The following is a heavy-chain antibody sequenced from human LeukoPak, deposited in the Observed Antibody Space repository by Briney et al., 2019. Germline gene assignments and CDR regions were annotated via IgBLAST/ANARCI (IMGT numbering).Heavy chain of an antibody. V-gene: IGHV4-59*08. CDR1: GDSISGNY. D-gene: IGHD5-24*01. Sequence: SETLSLTCTVSGDSISGNYWSWIRQPPGKGLEWIGYIYYSGSTNYNASLKSRVTISVDTSKNQFSLKRSSVTAADTAVYYCASLGDGDNSRYFEYWGEGTLVTVSS. J-gene: IGHJ4*02. CDR2: IYYSGST. CDR3: ASLGDGDNSRYFEY.